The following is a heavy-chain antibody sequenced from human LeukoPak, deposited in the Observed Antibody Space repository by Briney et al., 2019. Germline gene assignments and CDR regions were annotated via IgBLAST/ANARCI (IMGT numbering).Heavy chain of an antibody. V-gene: IGHV3-23*01. J-gene: IGHJ4*02. D-gene: IGHD6-13*01. CDR3: AKDAYSSSWYYFDY. CDR1: GFTFSSYA. CDR2: ISGSGGST. Sequence: GGSLRLSCAASGFTFSSYAMSWVRQAPGKGLEWVSTISGSGGSTNSADSVKGRFTISRDNSKDTLFLQMNSLRAEDTAVYYCAKDAYSSSWYYFDYWGQGTLVTVSS.